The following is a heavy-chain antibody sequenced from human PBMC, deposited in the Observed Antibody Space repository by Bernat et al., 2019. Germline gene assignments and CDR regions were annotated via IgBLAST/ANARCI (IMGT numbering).Heavy chain of an antibody. CDR3: ARGREYYDFWSGVNDY. D-gene: IGHD3-3*01. V-gene: IGHV1-8*01. Sequence: QVQLVQSGAEVKKPGASVKVSCKASGYTFTSYDINWVRQATGQGLEWMGWMNPNSGNTGYAQKFQGRVTMTRNTSISTAYMELSSLRSEDTAVYYCARGREYYDFWSGVNDYWGQGTLFTVSS. CDR1: GYTFTSYD. J-gene: IGHJ4*02. CDR2: MNPNSGNT.